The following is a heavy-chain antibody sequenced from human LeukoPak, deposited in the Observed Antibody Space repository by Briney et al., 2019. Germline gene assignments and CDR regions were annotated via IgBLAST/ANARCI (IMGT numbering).Heavy chain of an antibody. Sequence: SVKVSCKASGGTFRSFAISWVRQAPGQGLEWMGEIIPIFRTANYAQKFQGRVTITADESTSTAYMELSSLRSEDTAVYYCARALRYYSDSSGYAFDYWGQGTLVTVSS. CDR2: IIPIFRTA. D-gene: IGHD3-22*01. CDR1: GGTFRSFA. V-gene: IGHV1-69*13. J-gene: IGHJ4*02. CDR3: ARALRYYSDSSGYAFDY.